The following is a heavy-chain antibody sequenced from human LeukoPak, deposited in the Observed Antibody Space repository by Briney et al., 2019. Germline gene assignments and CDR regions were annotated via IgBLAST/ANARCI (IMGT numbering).Heavy chain of an antibody. D-gene: IGHD5-18*01. CDR2: IYSVGSDT. CDR3: ARVRRYSPDY. CDR1: GFTFSSYW. J-gene: IGHJ4*02. Sequence: GGSLRLSCAASGFTFSSYWMHWVRQAPGKGLVWVSTIYSVGSDTLYADSVKGRFTTSRDNAKNTLYLQMNSLRAEDTAVYYCARVRRYSPDYWGRGTLVTVSS. V-gene: IGHV3-74*01.